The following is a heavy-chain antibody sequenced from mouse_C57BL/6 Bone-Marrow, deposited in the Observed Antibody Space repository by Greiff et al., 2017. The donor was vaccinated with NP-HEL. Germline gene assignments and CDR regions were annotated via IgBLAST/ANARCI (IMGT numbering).Heavy chain of an antibody. J-gene: IGHJ3*01. CDR2: IYPRSGNT. CDR3: ARDVGYYSWFAY. D-gene: IGHD2-3*01. CDR1: GYTFTSYG. Sequence: VKVVESGAELARPGASVKLSCKASGYTFTSYGISWVKQRTGQGLEWIGEIYPRSGNTYYNEKFKGKATLTADKSSSTAYMELRSLTSEDSAVYFCARDVGYYSWFAYWGQGTLVTVSA. V-gene: IGHV1-81*01.